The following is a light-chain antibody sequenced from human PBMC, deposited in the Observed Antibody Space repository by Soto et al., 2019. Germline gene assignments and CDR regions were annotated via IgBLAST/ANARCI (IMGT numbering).Light chain of an antibody. CDR3: QQYYGSPYT. Sequence: DIVMTQSPDSLAVSLGGRATINCKSSQSVLSNSNNKNYLAWYQQKPGQPPKLLLYWASTRASGVPDRFSGSGSGTDFTLTVTSLQAEDVALYYCQQYYGSPYTFGQGTKLEF. CDR1: QSVLSNSNNKNY. V-gene: IGKV4-1*01. CDR2: WAS. J-gene: IGKJ2*01.